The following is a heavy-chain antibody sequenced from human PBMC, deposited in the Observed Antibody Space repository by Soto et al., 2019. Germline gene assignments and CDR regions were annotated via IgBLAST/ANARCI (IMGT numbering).Heavy chain of an antibody. V-gene: IGHV1-8*01. CDR3: ARDGLEADYYYMDV. CDR1: GYTFTSYD. CDR2: MNPSSGST. D-gene: IGHD3-3*01. Sequence: ASVKVSCKASGYTFTSYDINWVRQVTGQGLEWMGWMNPSSGSTGYAQKFQGRVTMTRDTSTSIVYMELSSLRSEDTAVYYCARDGLEADYYYMDVWGKRTTVTVSS. J-gene: IGHJ6*03.